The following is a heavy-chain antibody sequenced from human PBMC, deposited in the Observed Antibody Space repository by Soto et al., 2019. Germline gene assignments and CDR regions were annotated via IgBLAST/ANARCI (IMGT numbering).Heavy chain of an antibody. J-gene: IGHJ6*02. CDR2: IYPGDSDT. V-gene: IGHV5-51*03. D-gene: IGHD3-10*01. CDR1: GYSFTSYW. Sequence: EVQLVQSGAEVKKPGESLKISCKGSGYSFTSYWIGWAGQMPGKGLEWMGIIYPGDSDTRYSPSFQGQVTISADKSISTAYLQWSSLKASDTAMYYCARAMVRGKNYYGMDVWGQGTTVTVSS. CDR3: ARAMVRGKNYYGMDV.